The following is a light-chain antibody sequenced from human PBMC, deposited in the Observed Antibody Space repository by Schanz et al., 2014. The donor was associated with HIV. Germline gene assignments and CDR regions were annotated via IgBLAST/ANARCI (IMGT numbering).Light chain of an antibody. Sequence: EIVLTQSPGSLSLSPGERGTLSCRASQSVKSNFIGWYQQKPGQAPRLLIFGASSRATGIPDRFSGSGSGTDFTLTISRLEPEDFAVYLSQQYGSPPWTFGQGTKVQVK. CDR2: GAS. J-gene: IGKJ1*01. V-gene: IGKV3-20*01. CDR1: QSVKSNF. CDR3: QQYGSPPWT.